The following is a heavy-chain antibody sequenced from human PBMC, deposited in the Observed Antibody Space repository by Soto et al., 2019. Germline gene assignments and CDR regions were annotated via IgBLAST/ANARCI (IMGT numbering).Heavy chain of an antibody. CDR2: IIPIFGTA. V-gene: IGHV1-69*01. D-gene: IGHD1-7*01. CDR1: GGTFSSYD. Sequence: QVQLVQSGAEVKKPGSSVKVSCKASGGTFSSYDISWVRQAPGQGLEWMGGIIPIFGTANYAQKCQGRVTITADESTSTAYMELSSLRSEDMAVYYCASPTDWNSTAGGMDVWGQGTTVTVSS. J-gene: IGHJ6*02. CDR3: ASPTDWNSTAGGMDV.